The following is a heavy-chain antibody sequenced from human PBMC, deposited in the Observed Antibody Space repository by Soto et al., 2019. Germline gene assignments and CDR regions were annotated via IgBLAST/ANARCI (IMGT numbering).Heavy chain of an antibody. CDR2: INPNSGGT. CDR3: ARARRVVVRFDP. V-gene: IGHV1-2*02. CDR1: GYTFTGYY. J-gene: IGHJ5*02. D-gene: IGHD2-2*01. Sequence: ASVKVSCKASGYTFTGYYIHWVRQAPGQGLEWMGWINPNSGGTNYAQKFQGRVTMTRDTSISTAYMELSRLRSDDTAVYYCARARRVVVRFDPWGQGTLVTVSS.